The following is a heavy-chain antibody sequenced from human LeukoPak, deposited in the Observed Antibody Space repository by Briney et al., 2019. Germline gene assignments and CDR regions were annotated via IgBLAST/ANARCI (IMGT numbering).Heavy chain of an antibody. J-gene: IGHJ4*02. D-gene: IGHD3-10*01. CDR1: GFTFSDYY. V-gene: IGHV3-11*05. CDR3: ARDPDGSGSYYKGGSDY. CDR2: ISSSSSYT. Sequence: GGSLRLSCAASGFTFSDYYMSWISEGPGKGLEWVSYISSSSSYTNYADSVKGRFTISRDNAKNSLYLQMNSLRAEDTAVYYCARDPDGSGSYYKGGSDYWGQGTLVTVSS.